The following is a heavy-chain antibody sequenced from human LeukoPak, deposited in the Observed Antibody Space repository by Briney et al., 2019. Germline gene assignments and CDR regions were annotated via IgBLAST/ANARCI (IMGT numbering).Heavy chain of an antibody. Sequence: PGGSLRLSCAASGFTFSSYAMSWVRQAPGKGLEWVALIWYDGNKKYYSESVKGRFTISRDNPKNTLYLQMNSLRAEDTAVYYCARERYSVNDFDALDIWGQGTTVTVSS. D-gene: IGHD5/OR15-5a*01. CDR3: ARERYSVNDFDALDI. V-gene: IGHV3-33*08. CDR2: IWYDGNKK. CDR1: GFTFSSYA. J-gene: IGHJ3*02.